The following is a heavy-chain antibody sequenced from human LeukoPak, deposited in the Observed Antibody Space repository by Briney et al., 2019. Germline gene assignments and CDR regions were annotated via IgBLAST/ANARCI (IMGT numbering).Heavy chain of an antibody. V-gene: IGHV3-30*18. CDR3: AKDNMSLVDTAMEVYGMYV. CDR1: GFTFSSYG. J-gene: IGHJ6*02. Sequence: GGSLRLSCADSGFTFSSYGMHLVRQAPGTGLEWVAVISYDGSNKYYADSVKGRFTISRDNSKNTLYMQMNSLRAEDTAVYYCAKDNMSLVDTAMEVYGMYVWGQGTTVTVSS. CDR2: ISYDGSNK. D-gene: IGHD5-18*01.